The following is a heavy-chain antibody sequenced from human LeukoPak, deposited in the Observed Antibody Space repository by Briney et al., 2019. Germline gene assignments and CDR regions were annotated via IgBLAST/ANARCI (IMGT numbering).Heavy chain of an antibody. V-gene: IGHV5-51*01. CDR2: IYPGDSDT. J-gene: IGHJ4*02. CDR1: GYSFTSYW. Sequence: GGSLKISCKGSGYSFTSYWIGWVRQMPGKGLVWMGIIYPGDSDTRYSPSFQGQVTISADKSISTASLQWSSLKASDTAMYYCARQRSYCSDTSCYMALDYWGQGTLVTVSS. D-gene: IGHD2-2*02. CDR3: ARQRSYCSDTSCYMALDY.